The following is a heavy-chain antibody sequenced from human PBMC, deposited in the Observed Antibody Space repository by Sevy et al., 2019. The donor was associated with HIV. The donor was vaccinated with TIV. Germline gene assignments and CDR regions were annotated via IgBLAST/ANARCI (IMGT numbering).Heavy chain of an antibody. J-gene: IGHJ6*02. D-gene: IGHD2-15*01. CDR2: ISGSGSTI. CDR1: GFTFSSYE. V-gene: IGHV3-48*03. CDR3: ARDRVGRSWNYYYYGMDV. Sequence: GGSLRLSCAASGFTFSSYEMNWVRQAPGKGLEWVSYISGSGSTIYYADSVKGRFTISRDNAKNSLYLKMNSLRAEDTAVYYCARDRVGRSWNYYYYGMDVWGQGTTVTVSS.